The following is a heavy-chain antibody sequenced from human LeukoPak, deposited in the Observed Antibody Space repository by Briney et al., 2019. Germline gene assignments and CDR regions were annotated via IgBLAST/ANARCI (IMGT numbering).Heavy chain of an antibody. Sequence: SETLSLTCTVSGYSISSGYYWGWIRQPPGKGLEWIGSIYHSGGTYYNPSLKSRVTISVDTSKNQFSLKLSSVTAADTAVYYCARGYCSGGSCYAYYYYYYMDVWGKGTTVTVSS. V-gene: IGHV4-38-2*02. D-gene: IGHD2-15*01. CDR3: ARGYCSGGSCYAYYYYYYMDV. CDR2: IYHSGGT. CDR1: GYSISSGYY. J-gene: IGHJ6*03.